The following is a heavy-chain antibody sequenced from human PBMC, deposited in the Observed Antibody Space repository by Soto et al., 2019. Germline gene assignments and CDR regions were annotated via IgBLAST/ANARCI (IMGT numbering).Heavy chain of an antibody. J-gene: IGHJ6*02. CDR2: ISYEGSNT. CDR1: GFNFGTYA. Sequence: GGSLRLSCVASGFNFGTYAIHWVRLAPGKGLQWVALISYEGSNTYYADSVKGRFTVSRDNSKNTLYLQMNSLRPEDTGVYYCARVTPGNNLYYFYGLDVWGQGTSVTVSS. CDR3: ARVTPGNNLYYFYGLDV. V-gene: IGHV3-30-3*01. D-gene: IGHD1-1*01.